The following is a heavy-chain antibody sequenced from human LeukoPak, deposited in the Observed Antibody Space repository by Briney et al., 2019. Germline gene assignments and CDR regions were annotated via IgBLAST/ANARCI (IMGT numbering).Heavy chain of an antibody. Sequence: VASVKVSCKASGYTFTGYYMHWVRQAPGQGLEWMGWINPNSGGTNYAQKFQGRVTMTRDTSISTAYMELSRLRSDDTAVYYCARRPRKVPPNFVAFDIWGQGTMVTVSS. J-gene: IGHJ3*02. CDR2: INPNSGGT. CDR3: ARRPRKVPPNFVAFDI. CDR1: GYTFTGYY. V-gene: IGHV1-2*02. D-gene: IGHD3-9*01.